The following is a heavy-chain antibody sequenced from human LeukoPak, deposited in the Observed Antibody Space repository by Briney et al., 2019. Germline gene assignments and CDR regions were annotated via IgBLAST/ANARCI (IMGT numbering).Heavy chain of an antibody. CDR3: ARDLPLGTSAIGY. V-gene: IGHV1-18*01. J-gene: IGHJ4*02. CDR2: ISAYNGNT. D-gene: IGHD1/OR15-1a*01. CDR1: GYTFTTYG. Sequence: ASVKVSCKASGYTFTTYGVTWVRQAPGQGLEWMGWISAYNGNTNYAQKLQGKVTMTTDTSTSTAYMELRSLRSDDTAAYYCARDLPLGTSAIGYWGQGTLVTVSS.